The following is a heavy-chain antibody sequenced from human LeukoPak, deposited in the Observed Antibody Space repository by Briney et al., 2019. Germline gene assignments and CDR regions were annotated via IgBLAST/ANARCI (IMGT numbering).Heavy chain of an antibody. CDR1: GGSLSGYY. CDR2: INHSGST. Sequence: PSETLSLTCAVYGGSLSGYYWSWIRQPPGKGLEWIGEINHSGSTNYNPSLKSRVTISVDTSKNQFSLKLSSVTAADTAVYYCATGLVHYCGSGRGRYFDYWGQGTLVTVSS. V-gene: IGHV4-34*01. CDR3: ATGLVHYCGSGRGRYFDY. J-gene: IGHJ4*02. D-gene: IGHD3-10*01.